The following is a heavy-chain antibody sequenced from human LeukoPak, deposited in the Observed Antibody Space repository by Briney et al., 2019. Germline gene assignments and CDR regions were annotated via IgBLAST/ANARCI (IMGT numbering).Heavy chain of an antibody. CDR2: ITGGAENT. D-gene: IGHD1-26*01. V-gene: IGHV3-23*01. CDR3: AKVLSGRQDY. J-gene: IGHJ4*02. CDR1: GFTFSGHA. Sequence: GGSLRLSGAASGFTFSGHAMSWVRQAPGKGLSWLSTITGGAENTYYADSVKGRFTISRDNSKNSVYLQMDSLRVEDTAVYYCAKVLSGRQDYWGQGTLVTVVS.